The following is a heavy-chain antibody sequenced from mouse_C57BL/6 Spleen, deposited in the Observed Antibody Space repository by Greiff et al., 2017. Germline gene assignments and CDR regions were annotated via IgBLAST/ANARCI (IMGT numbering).Heavy chain of an antibody. J-gene: IGHJ1*03. CDR3: ARDYNWYFDV. D-gene: IGHD2-13*01. Sequence: EVQLQQSGPELVKPGDSVKISCKASGYSFTGYFLNWVMQSHGKSLEWIGRINPYNGDTFYNQKFKGKATLTVDKSSSTAHMALRSLTSEDSAVYYCARDYNWYFDVWGTGTTVTVSS. V-gene: IGHV1-20*01. CDR1: GYSFTGYF. CDR2: INPYNGDT.